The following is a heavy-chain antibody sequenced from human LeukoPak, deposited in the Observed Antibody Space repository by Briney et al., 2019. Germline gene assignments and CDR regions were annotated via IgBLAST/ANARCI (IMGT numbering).Heavy chain of an antibody. J-gene: IGHJ6*03. CDR3: ARNRRSGSAYYYYYYMDV. D-gene: IGHD3-10*01. V-gene: IGHV1-69*13. CDR1: GGTFSSYA. CDR2: IIPIFGTA. Sequence: SVKVSCKASGGTFSSYAISWVRQAPGQGLEWMGGIIPIFGTANYAQKFQGRVTITADESTSTAYMELSSLRSEDTAVYYCARNRRSGSAYYYYYYMDVWGKGTTVTVSS.